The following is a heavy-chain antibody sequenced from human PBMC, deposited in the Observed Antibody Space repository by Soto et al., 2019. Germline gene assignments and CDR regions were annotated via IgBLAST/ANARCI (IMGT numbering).Heavy chain of an antibody. D-gene: IGHD4-17*01. J-gene: IGHJ5*02. CDR3: ARDHGDEYNWFDP. V-gene: IGHV4-59*01. Sequence: PSETLSLTCNVSGGSLTSYYWCWIRQPPGKGLEWIGYTYYSGSTNYNPSLKSRVTISVDTSKNQFSLKLNSVTAADTAVYYCARDHGDEYNWFDPWGQGTLVTVSS. CDR2: TYYSGST. CDR1: GGSLTSYY.